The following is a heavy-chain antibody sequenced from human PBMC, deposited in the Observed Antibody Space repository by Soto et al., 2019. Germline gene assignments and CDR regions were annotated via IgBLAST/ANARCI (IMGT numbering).Heavy chain of an antibody. J-gene: IGHJ4*02. D-gene: IGHD6-13*01. CDR3: ATESAATGVPFFDY. V-gene: IGHV3-23*01. Sequence: EVHLLESGGGLVQPGGSLRLPCAASGFTFSRFAMSWVRQTPGKGLEWVSGINERGDATYYADSVRGRFTSSRDNSKNTLYLQMDSLRAEDTAVYYCATESAATGVPFFDYWGQGTLVTVSS. CDR1: GFTFSRFA. CDR2: INERGDAT.